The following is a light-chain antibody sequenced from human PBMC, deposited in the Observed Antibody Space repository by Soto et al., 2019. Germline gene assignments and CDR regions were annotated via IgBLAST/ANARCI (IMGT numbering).Light chain of an antibody. J-gene: IGLJ2*01. Sequence: QPVLTQPPSASGSPGQSVTISCTGTSSDIGSYNFVSWYQQHPGKAPKVMLYEVRKRPSGVPDRFSGSKSGNTASLTVSGLQADDEADYYCTSYAGGNILVFGGGTKLTVL. CDR3: TSYAGGNILV. V-gene: IGLV2-8*01. CDR2: EVR. CDR1: SSDIGSYNF.